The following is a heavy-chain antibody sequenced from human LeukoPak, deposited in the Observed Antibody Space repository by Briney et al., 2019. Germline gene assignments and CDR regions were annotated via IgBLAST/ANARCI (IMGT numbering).Heavy chain of an antibody. V-gene: IGHV4-59*08. CDR1: GGSISSYY. CDR3: ARHAIYSGGYSYWFDP. CDR2: IYNSEYT. D-gene: IGHD1-26*01. Sequence: SETLSLTCTVSGGSISSYYWSWIRQPPGKGLEWIAYIYNSEYTNYNPSLKSRASISLDKSKNLCSLRLSSVTAADTAVYYCARHAIYSGGYSYWFDPWGQGTLVTVSS. J-gene: IGHJ5*02.